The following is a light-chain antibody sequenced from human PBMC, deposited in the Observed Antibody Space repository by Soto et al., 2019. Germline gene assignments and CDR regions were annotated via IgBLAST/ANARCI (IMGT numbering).Light chain of an antibody. CDR3: ETWDNSLSAYVV. Sequence: QSVLTQPPSVSAAPGQKVTISCSGSSSNIGNNFVSWYQQLPGTAPKLLIYDNNKRPSGIPDRFSGSKSGTSATLGITGLQTGDEADYYCETWDNSLSAYVVFGGGPKLTVL. J-gene: IGLJ2*01. CDR2: DNN. V-gene: IGLV1-51*01. CDR1: SSNIGNNF.